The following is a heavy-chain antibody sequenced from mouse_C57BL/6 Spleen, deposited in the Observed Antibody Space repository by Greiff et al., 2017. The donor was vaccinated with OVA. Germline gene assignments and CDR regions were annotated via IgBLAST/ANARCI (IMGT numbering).Heavy chain of an antibody. CDR1: GYAFSSSW. CDR2: IYPGDGDT. Sequence: VKLVESGPELVKPGASVKISCKASGYAFSSSWMNWVKQRPGKGLEWIGRIYPGDGDTNYNGKFKGKATLTADKSSSTAYMQLSSLTSEDSAVYFCAREDGYGYAMDYWGQGTSVTVSS. D-gene: IGHD2-2*01. V-gene: IGHV1-82*01. CDR3: AREDGYGYAMDY. J-gene: IGHJ4*01.